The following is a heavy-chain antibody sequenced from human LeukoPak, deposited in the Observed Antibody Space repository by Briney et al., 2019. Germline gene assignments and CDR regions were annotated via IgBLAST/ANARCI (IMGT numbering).Heavy chain of an antibody. CDR2: ISGSGAGT. CDR1: GFTFSGYA. CDR3: ARGDDYGGAWYYFDY. Sequence: PGGSLRLSCAASGFTFSGYAMNWVRQAPGKGLEWVSGISGSGAGTYYADSVKGRFTISRDNSKNTLFLQMSSLRAEDTAEYYCARGDDYGGAWYYFDYWGQGTLVTVSS. D-gene: IGHD4-23*01. J-gene: IGHJ4*02. V-gene: IGHV3-23*01.